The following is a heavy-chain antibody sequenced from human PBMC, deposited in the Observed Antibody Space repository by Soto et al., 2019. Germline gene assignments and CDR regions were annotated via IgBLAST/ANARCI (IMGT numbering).Heavy chain of an antibody. V-gene: IGHV3-48*02. CDR3: ARGRIEYYYYYYGMDV. Sequence: PGGSLRLSCAASGFTFSSYSMNWVRQAPGKGLEWVSYISSSSSTIYYADSVKGRFTISRDNAKNSLYLQMNSLRDEDTAVYYCARGRIEYYYYYYGMDVWGQGTTVTVSS. CDR1: GFTFSSYS. D-gene: IGHD2-2*01. J-gene: IGHJ6*02. CDR2: ISSSSSTI.